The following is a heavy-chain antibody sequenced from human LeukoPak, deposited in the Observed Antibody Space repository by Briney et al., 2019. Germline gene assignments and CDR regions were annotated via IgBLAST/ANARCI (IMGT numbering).Heavy chain of an antibody. D-gene: IGHD7-27*01. Sequence: SETLSLTCTVSGGSIRSGNDYWSWIRQPAGKGLEWIGRIYMSGSTDYNPSFRSRVTMSVDTSKNQVSLKLRPVTAADTAVYYCARVVWGGDFHYSLDVWGKRTTVIVSS. J-gene: IGHJ6*03. V-gene: IGHV4-61*02. CDR3: ARVVWGGDFHYSLDV. CDR2: IYMSGST. CDR1: GGSIRSGNDY.